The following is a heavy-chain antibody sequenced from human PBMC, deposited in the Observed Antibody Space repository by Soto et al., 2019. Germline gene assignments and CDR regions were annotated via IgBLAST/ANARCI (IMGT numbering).Heavy chain of an antibody. J-gene: IGHJ3*02. CDR1: GYTFTGYY. CDR3: ARGITMVRGVLLDAFDI. V-gene: IGHV1-2*04. CDR2: INPNSGGT. Sequence: ASVKVSCKASGYTFTGYYMHWVRQAPRQGLEWMGWINPNSGGTNYAQKFQGWVTMTRDTSISTAYMELSRLRSDDTAVYYCARGITMVRGVLLDAFDIWGQGTMVTVSS. D-gene: IGHD3-10*01.